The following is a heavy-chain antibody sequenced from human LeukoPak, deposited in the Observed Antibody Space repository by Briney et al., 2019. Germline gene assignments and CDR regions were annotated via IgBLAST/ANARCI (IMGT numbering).Heavy chain of an antibody. D-gene: IGHD3-16*01. CDR3: ARGGGLDV. CDR2: INHNGNVN. CDR1: GFTFSSYR. J-gene: IGHJ6*02. V-gene: IGHV3-7*03. Sequence: GGSLRLSCAASGFTFSSYRMNWARQAPGKGLEWLASINHNGNVNYYVDSVKGRFTISRDNAKNSLYLQMSNLRAEDTAVYFCARGGGLDVWGQGATVTVSS.